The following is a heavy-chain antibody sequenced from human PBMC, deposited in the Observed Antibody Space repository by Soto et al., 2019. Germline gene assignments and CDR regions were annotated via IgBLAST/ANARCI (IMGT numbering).Heavy chain of an antibody. CDR1: GFAISSGDYY. D-gene: IGHD6-6*01. Sequence: PSETPALNCTVSGFAISSGDYYWSWIRQPPGKGLEWIGYIYHSGSTYYNPSLKGRVTISVDTSKNQLSLKLSSVTAADTAVYYCARERPDGARLDPWGQGTLVTVS. V-gene: IGHV4-30-4*01. CDR3: ARERPDGARLDP. CDR2: IYHSGST. J-gene: IGHJ5*02.